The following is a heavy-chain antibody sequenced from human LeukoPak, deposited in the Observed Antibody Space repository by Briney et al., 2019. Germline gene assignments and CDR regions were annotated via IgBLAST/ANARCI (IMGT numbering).Heavy chain of an antibody. D-gene: IGHD1-26*01. CDR1: GFTFSSYA. J-gene: IGHJ4*02. V-gene: IGHV3-23*01. CDR2: ISGSGGST. Sequence: GGSLRLSCAASGFTFSSYAMSWVRQAPGKGLEWVSAISGSGGSTYYADSVKGRSTISRDNSKNTLYLQMNSLRAEDTAVYYCAKLFVGATYYFDYWGQGTLVTVSS. CDR3: AKLFVGATYYFDY.